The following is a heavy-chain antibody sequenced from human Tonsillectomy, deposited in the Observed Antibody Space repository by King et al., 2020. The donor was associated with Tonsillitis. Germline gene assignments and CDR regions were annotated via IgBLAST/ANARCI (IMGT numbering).Heavy chain of an antibody. Sequence: VQLVESGGGLEQPGGSLRLSCAASGFTFSSYNMNWVRQAPGKGLEWVSYISGSSGTIDYADSVKGRFTISRDNARNSLFLQMDSLRAEDTAVYYCVRGRSAGYYGISDYWGQGMQVAVSS. V-gene: IGHV3-48*01. J-gene: IGHJ4*02. D-gene: IGHD3-22*01. CDR1: GFTFSSYN. CDR3: VRGRSAGYYGISDY. CDR2: ISGSSGTI.